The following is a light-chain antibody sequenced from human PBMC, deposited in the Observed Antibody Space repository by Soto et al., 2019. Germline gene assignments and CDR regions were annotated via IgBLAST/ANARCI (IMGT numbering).Light chain of an antibody. Sequence: EIVLTQSPGTLSLSPGERATLSCRASQTVNNGYLAWYQHKPGQAPRLLIFDASTRATGIPDRFSGSGSGTDFTLTISGLDPEDFAVYYCQLYGISPKTFGQGTKVE. V-gene: IGKV3-20*01. CDR2: DAS. CDR1: QTVNNGY. J-gene: IGKJ1*01. CDR3: QLYGISPKT.